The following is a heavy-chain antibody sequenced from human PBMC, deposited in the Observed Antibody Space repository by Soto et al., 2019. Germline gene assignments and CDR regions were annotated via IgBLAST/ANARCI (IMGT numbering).Heavy chain of an antibody. D-gene: IGHD2-2*01. CDR1: GYTFTRYA. CDR3: ARGYCSSTSCIPFDY. Sequence: GASVKVSCKAYGYTFTRYAMHWVRQAPGQRLEWMGWINAGNGNTKYSQKFQGRVTITRDTSASTAYMELSSLRSEDTAVYYCARGYCSSTSCIPFDYWGQGTLVTVSS. V-gene: IGHV1-3*01. CDR2: INAGNGNT. J-gene: IGHJ4*02.